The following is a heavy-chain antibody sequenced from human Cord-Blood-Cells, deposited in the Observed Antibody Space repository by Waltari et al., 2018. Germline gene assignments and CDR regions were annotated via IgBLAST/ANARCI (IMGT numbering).Heavy chain of an antibody. CDR1: GYTFTSYD. V-gene: IGHV1-8*01. Sequence: QVQLVQSGAEVKKPGASVKVSCKASGYTFTSYDITWVRQATGHGLDWMGWMNPNSGNTGYAQKFQGRVTMTRNTSISTAYMELSSLRSEDMAVYYCARGGGTVIVGATTGNWFDPWGQGTLVTVSS. J-gene: IGHJ5*02. D-gene: IGHD1-26*01. CDR2: MNPNSGNT. CDR3: ARGGGTVIVGATTGNWFDP.